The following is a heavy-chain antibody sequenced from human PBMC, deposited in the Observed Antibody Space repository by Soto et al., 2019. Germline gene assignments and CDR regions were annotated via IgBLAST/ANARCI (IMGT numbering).Heavy chain of an antibody. V-gene: IGHV1-24*01. D-gene: IGHD4-17*01. Sequence: GASVKVSCKVSGNTLSGLPMHWVRQAPEKGLEWMGSLDYEEGERNFAHRFQGRVTVTEDTSTDTAYMDLSSLKSEDTAVYYCAAGVTTFDYWGQGTLVTVSS. CDR3: AAGVTTFDY. CDR2: LDYEEGER. CDR1: GNTLSGLP. J-gene: IGHJ4*02.